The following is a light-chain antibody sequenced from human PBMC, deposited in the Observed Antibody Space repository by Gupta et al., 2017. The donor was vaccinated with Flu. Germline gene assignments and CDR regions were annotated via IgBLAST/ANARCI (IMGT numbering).Light chain of an antibody. Sequence: TARITWGGSNIGSEVVHWYQQKAGQAPVVIVYDDNDRPSGIPERFSGSHSGDTATLTISTVEAGDEADYYCQVWDYHSDHPLYVFGTGTKVTGL. V-gene: IGLV3-21*02. J-gene: IGLJ1*01. CDR1: NIGSEV. CDR2: DDN. CDR3: QVWDYHSDHPLYV.